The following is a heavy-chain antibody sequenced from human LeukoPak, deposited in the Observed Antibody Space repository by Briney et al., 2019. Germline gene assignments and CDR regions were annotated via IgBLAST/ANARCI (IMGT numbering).Heavy chain of an antibody. V-gene: IGHV3-30-3*01. D-gene: IGHD3-16*01. Sequence: GRSLRLSCAASGFTFSSYAMHWVRQAPGKGLEWVAVISYDGSNKYYADSVKGRFTISRDNSKNTLYLQMNSLRAEDTAVYYCARGSLAWGGANGDWGQGTLVTVSS. CDR3: ARGSLAWGGANGD. CDR2: ISYDGSNK. J-gene: IGHJ4*02. CDR1: GFTFSSYA.